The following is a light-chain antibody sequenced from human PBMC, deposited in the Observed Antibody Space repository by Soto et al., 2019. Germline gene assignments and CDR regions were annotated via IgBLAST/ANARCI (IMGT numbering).Light chain of an antibody. V-gene: IGLV1-47*02. Sequence: QSVLTQPPSASGTLGQRVTISCSGSSSNIGSNYVYWYQQLPGTSPKLLLYSNNQRPSGVPDRFSGSKSGTSASLAISGLRSEDEADYYCAAWDDSLSGNWVFGGGPKLTVL. J-gene: IGLJ3*02. CDR2: SNN. CDR1: SSNIGSNY. CDR3: AAWDDSLSGNWV.